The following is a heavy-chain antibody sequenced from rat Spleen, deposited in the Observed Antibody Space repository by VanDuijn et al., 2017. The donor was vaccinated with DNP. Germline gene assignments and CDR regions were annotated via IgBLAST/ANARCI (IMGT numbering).Heavy chain of an antibody. CDR3: TTQRGGLY. J-gene: IGHJ2*01. D-gene: IGHD1-11*01. CDR1: GFTFSNYD. CDR2: ITNSGGST. V-gene: IGHV5S23*01. Sequence: EVQLVESGGGLVQPGRSLKLSCAASGFTFSNYDMAWVRQAPTKGLEWVASITNSGGSTYYRDSVKGRFTISRDNAKSTLYLQMDSLRSEDTATYYCTTQRGGLYWGQGVMVTVSS.